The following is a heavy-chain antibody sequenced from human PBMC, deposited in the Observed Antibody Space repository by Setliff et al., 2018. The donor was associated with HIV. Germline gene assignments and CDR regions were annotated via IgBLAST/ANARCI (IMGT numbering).Heavy chain of an antibody. V-gene: IGHV4-38-2*01. CDR2: IYDGGTT. CDR3: VRRDVSFLFGQFDS. Sequence: SETLSLTCDVSGYSINNIHYWGWIRQPPGKGLECLGNIYDGGTTYHNLSLKGRVTISIDTSKAQFSLKLISVTAADTAVYYCVRRDVSFLFGQFDSWGQGILVTVSS. J-gene: IGHJ4*02. CDR1: GYSINNIHY. D-gene: IGHD3-10*02.